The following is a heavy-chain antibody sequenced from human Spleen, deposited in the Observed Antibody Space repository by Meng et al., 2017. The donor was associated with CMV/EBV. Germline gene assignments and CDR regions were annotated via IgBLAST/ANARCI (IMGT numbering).Heavy chain of an antibody. V-gene: IGHV4-34*01. CDR1: GGSFSGYY. D-gene: IGHD2-21*01. CDR2: INHSGST. CDR3: ARAGGFGSYSGMDV. J-gene: IGHJ6*02. Sequence: SETLSLTCAVYGGSFSGYYWSWIRQPPGKGLEWIGEINHSGSTNYNPSLRSRVTILVDTSKKQFSLKLTSVTAPDTAIYYCARAGGFGSYSGMDVWGQGTTVTVSS.